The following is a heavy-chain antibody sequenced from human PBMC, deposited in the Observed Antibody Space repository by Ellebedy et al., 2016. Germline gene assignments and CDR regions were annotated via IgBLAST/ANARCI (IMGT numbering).Heavy chain of an antibody. V-gene: IGHV3-7*03. J-gene: IGHJ5*01. Sequence: GGSLRLSCAASGFTFSSYAMSWVRQVPGKGLEWVANIKEDGSEKYFGASVRGRFAVSRDNSRNSLYLQMNSLRVEDTAVYHCARKPADYSSGWYDFWGQGTLVTVSS. CDR1: GFTFSSYA. D-gene: IGHD6-25*01. CDR3: ARKPADYSSGWYDF. CDR2: IKEDGSEK.